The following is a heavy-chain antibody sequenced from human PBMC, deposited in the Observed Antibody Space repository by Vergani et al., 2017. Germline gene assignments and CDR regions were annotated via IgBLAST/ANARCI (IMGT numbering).Heavy chain of an antibody. CDR3: AKESEQWLVGGYFDY. V-gene: IGHV3-9*01. CDR2: ISWNSGAV. J-gene: IGHJ4*02. Sequence: EVDLVESGGGLAQPGGSLRLSCEASGITFWKFGMHWVRQGPGKGLEWVSGISWNSGAVDYADSVKGRFTISRDNSKNTLYLQMNSLRAEDTAVYYCAKESEQWLVGGYFDYWGQGTLVTVSS. CDR1: GITFWKFG. D-gene: IGHD6-19*01.